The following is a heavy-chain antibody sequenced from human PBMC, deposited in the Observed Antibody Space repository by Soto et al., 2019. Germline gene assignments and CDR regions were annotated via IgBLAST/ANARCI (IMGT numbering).Heavy chain of an antibody. V-gene: IGHV3-23*01. Sequence: GGSLRLSCAASGFTFSSYAMSWVRQAPGKGLEWVSAISGSGGSTYYADSVKGRFTISRDNSKNTLYLQMNSLRAEDTAVYYCAKSRKGARFLEWLSPHYWGQGTLVTVSS. CDR3: AKSRKGARFLEWLSPHY. CDR2: ISGSGGST. J-gene: IGHJ4*02. D-gene: IGHD3-3*01. CDR1: GFTFSSYA.